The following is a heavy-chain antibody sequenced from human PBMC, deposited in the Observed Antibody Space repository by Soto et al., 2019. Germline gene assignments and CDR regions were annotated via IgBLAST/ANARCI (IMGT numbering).Heavy chain of an antibody. CDR1: GGSISSGGYY. D-gene: IGHD1-26*01. V-gene: IGHV4-31*03. CDR3: ARRSRSGSYFDY. CDR2: IYYSGST. Sequence: QVQLQESGPGLVKPSQTLSLTCTVSGGSISSGGYYWSWIRQHPGKGLEWIGYIYYSGSTYYNPSLKSRVTISVDTSKNHFSLKLSSVTAADTAVYYCARRSRSGSYFDYWGQGTLVTVSS. J-gene: IGHJ4*02.